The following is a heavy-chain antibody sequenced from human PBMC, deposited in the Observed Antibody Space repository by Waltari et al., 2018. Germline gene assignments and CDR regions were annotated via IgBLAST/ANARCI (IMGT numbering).Heavy chain of an antibody. CDR3: ARDPPDGYTYFDY. D-gene: IGHD3-16*01. Sequence: QVQLQQSGPGLVKPSQTLSLTCAISGASVSSKTAAWTWIRQSPSRGLEWLGRTYYRSRWYNNYAVSVKSRITINQDTSKNQFSLQLSSVTPEDTAVYYCARDPPDGYTYFDYWGQGTLVTVSS. CDR2: TYYRSRWYN. CDR1: GASVSSKTAA. V-gene: IGHV6-1*01. J-gene: IGHJ4*02.